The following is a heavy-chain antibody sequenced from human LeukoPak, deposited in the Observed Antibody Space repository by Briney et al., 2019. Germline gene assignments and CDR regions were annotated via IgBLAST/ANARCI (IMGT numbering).Heavy chain of an antibody. CDR3: AKDRGSYLFDY. CDR1: EFTFSNYV. J-gene: IGHJ4*02. D-gene: IGHD1-26*01. CDR2: ISYDGSNK. Sequence: PGGSLRLSCAASEFTFSNYVMHWVRQAPGKGLEWVAVISYDGSNKYYADSVKGRCTISRDNSKNTLYLQMNSLRAEDTAVYYCAKDRGSYLFDYWGQGTLVTVSS. V-gene: IGHV3-30*18.